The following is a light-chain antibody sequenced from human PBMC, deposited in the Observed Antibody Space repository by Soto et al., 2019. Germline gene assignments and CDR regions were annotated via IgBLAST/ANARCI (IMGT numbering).Light chain of an antibody. CDR1: RTLGTY. V-gene: IGKV1-5*01. CDR2: DAS. J-gene: IGKJ1*01. Sequence: DIQMTQSPSTLSAFVGDRVTITCRASRTLGTYLAWSHQKPGKAPKLLIYDASRLQSGVPSRFSGSGYGTEFTLTISSLQPDDFAAYFCQQHNTYSKTFGQGTRVEIK. CDR3: QQHNTYSKT.